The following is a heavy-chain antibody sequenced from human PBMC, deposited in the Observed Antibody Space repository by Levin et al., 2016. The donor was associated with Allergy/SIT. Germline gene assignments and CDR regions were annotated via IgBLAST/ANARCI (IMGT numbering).Heavy chain of an antibody. CDR3: ARVTGDCSSTSCYDNYGMDV. J-gene: IGHJ6*02. D-gene: IGHD2-2*01. V-gene: IGHV3-33*01. Sequence: GESLKISCAASGFTFSSYGMHWVRQAPGKGLEWVAVIWYDGSNKYYADSVKGRFTISRDNAKNTLYLQMNSLRAEDTAVYYCARVTGDCSSTSCYDNYGMDVWGQGTTVTVSS. CDR1: GFTFSSYG. CDR2: IWYDGSNK.